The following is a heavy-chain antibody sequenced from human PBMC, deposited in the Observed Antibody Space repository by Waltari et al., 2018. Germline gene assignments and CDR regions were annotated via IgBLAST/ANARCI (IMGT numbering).Heavy chain of an antibody. CDR1: GFSFSGSW. V-gene: IGHV3-74*01. Sequence: EVNLVESGGGLVQPGGSLRLSCAASGFSFSGSWMHWVRQAPGKGLVWVSRINKNGDAKSYADSVKGRFTISKDNAKNTLYLEMNSLRAEDTAVYYCARSGGYIDYWGQGTLVTVSS. CDR2: INKNGDAK. D-gene: IGHD2-15*01. CDR3: ARSGGYIDY. J-gene: IGHJ4*02.